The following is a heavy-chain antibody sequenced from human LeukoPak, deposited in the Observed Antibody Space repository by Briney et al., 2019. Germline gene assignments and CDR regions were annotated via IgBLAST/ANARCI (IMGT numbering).Heavy chain of an antibody. J-gene: IGHJ4*02. V-gene: IGHV4-59*01. Sequence: SETLSLTCTVSGGSISSYYWSWIRQPPGKGLEWLGYIYYTGSTNYNPSLKSRVTISVDTSENQFSLTLSSVTAADTAVYYCARLGGGSYYRHFDYWGQGILVTVSS. CDR3: ARLGGGSYYRHFDY. D-gene: IGHD1-26*01. CDR1: GGSISSYY. CDR2: IYYTGST.